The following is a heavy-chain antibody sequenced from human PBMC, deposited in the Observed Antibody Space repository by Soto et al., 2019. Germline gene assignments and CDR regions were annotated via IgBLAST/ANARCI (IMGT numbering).Heavy chain of an antibody. J-gene: IGHJ4*02. D-gene: IGHD6-13*01. CDR2: ISAYNGNT. CDR3: ARARSPIAAAGTDY. V-gene: IGHV1-18*01. Sequence: QVQLVQSGAEVKKPGASVKVSCKASGYTFTSYGISWVRQAPGQGREWMGWISAYNGNTNYAQKLKGRVTMTTDTSTSTAYMELRSLRSADTAVYYCARARSPIAAAGTDYWGQGTLVTVSS. CDR1: GYTFTSYG.